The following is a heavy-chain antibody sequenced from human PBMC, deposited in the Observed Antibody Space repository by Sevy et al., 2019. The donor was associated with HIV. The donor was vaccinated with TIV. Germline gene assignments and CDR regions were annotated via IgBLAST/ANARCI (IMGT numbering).Heavy chain of an antibody. CDR1: GFTFKSYG. J-gene: IGHJ6*02. CDR2: IRNDGSTK. Sequence: GGSLRLSCAASGFTFKSYGMHWVRQAPGKGLEWVTFIRNDGSTKYYEDSVRGRFTASRDNSKNTLYLHMNSLRPEDTAVYYCVKGPHPAVTTSYALDVWGQGTTVTVSS. D-gene: IGHD4-17*01. V-gene: IGHV3-30*02. CDR3: VKGPHPAVTTSYALDV.